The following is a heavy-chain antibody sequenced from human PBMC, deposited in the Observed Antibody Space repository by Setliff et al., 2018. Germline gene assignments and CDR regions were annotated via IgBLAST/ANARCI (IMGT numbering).Heavy chain of an antibody. CDR2: IRNKDNSYTT. CDR1: GFTFSAHY. V-gene: IGHV3-72*01. D-gene: IGHD4-17*01. Sequence: GGSLRLSCAASGFTFSAHYMDWLRQAPGKGLEWVGRIRNKDNSYTTEYAASVKGRFTISRDDPKNSLYLQMNGLRVEDTAVYYCSRDLQGSGDYVVDYWGQGTLVTVSS. J-gene: IGHJ4*02. CDR3: SRDLQGSGDYVVDY.